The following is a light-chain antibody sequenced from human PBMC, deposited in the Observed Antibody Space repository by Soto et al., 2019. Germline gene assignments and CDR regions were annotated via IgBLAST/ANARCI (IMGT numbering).Light chain of an antibody. CDR2: GAS. Sequence: EIVLTQSPGTLSLSPGERATLSCRASQSITSSYLAWYQRKPGQAPRLLIYGASGRATGIPDRFSGSGSGTDFTLTISRLEPEDFAVYYCQQYGSSPMTFGQGTRLEIK. V-gene: IGKV3-20*01. J-gene: IGKJ5*01. CDR1: QSITSSY. CDR3: QQYGSSPMT.